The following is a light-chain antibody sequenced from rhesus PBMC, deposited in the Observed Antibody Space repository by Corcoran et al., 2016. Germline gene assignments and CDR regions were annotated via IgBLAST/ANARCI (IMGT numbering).Light chain of an antibody. Sequence: DIVMTQTPLSLPVTPGEPASISCRSSQSLFDSEAGNNYLDWYLQKPGQSPQISLYEVSNRASGVPDRFSGSGSDTDFTLKISRVEAEDVGVYYCMQALEFPWTFGQGTKVEIK. CDR3: MQALEFPWT. CDR1: QSLFDSEAGNNY. J-gene: IGKJ1*01. V-gene: IGKV2-104*02. CDR2: EVS.